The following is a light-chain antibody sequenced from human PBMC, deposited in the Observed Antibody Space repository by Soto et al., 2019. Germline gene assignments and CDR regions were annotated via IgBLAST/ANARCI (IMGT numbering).Light chain of an antibody. J-gene: IGLJ2*01. CDR3: QTWGSGIVV. CDR2: LNSDGSH. V-gene: IGLV4-69*01. Sequence: QLVLTQSPSASASLGASVKLTCTLSSGHSNYAIAWHQQQSEKGPRYLMKLNSDGSHSKGDGSPDRFSGSSSGAERYLTISSLQSGDQADYFCQTWGSGIVVFGGGTQLTVL. CDR1: SGHSNYA.